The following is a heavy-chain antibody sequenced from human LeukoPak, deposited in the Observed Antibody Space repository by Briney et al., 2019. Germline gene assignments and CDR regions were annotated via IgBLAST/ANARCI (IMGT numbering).Heavy chain of an antibody. CDR3: ARGHNYADY. J-gene: IGHJ4*02. CDR1: GGSISSYY. CDR2: IYYSGST. V-gene: IGHV4-59*01. Sequence: SETLSLICTVSGGSISSYYWSWIRQPPGKGLEWIGYIYYSGSTNYNPSLKSRVTISVDTSKNQFSLKLSSVTAVDTAVYYCARGHNYADYWGQGTLVTVSS. D-gene: IGHD2-2*01.